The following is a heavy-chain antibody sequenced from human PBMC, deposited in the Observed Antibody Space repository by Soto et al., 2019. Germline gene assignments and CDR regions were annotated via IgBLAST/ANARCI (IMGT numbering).Heavy chain of an antibody. V-gene: IGHV3-23*01. CDR1: GFTFSSYA. D-gene: IGHD2-2*01. Sequence: EVQLLESGGGLVQPGGSLRLSCAASGFTFSSYAMSWVRQAPGKGLEWVSAISGSGGSTYYADSVKGRFTISRDNSKNTLYLQMNSRRAEDTAVYYCAKGPLGYCSSTSCSDDAFDIWGQGTMVTVSS. CDR2: ISGSGGST. J-gene: IGHJ3*02. CDR3: AKGPLGYCSSTSCSDDAFDI.